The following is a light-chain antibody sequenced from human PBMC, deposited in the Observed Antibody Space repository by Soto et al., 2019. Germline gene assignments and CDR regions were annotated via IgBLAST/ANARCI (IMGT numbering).Light chain of an antibody. Sequence: DIQMTQSPSTLSASVGDTVTITCRASESISIWLAWYQQXPGKAPNLLINKASSLQSEVPSRFSGSGSGTEFTLTITSLQPDDFGVYYCQQYKSSSTFGQGTKVDIK. CDR1: ESISIW. V-gene: IGKV1-5*03. CDR2: KAS. J-gene: IGKJ1*01. CDR3: QQYKSSST.